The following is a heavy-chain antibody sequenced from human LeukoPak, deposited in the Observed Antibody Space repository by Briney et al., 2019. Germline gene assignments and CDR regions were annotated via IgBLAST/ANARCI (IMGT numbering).Heavy chain of an antibody. J-gene: IGHJ4*02. CDR2: IYYGGST. V-gene: IGHV4-39*01. Sequence: SGTLSLTCTVSGGSISSSSYYWGWIRQPPGKGLEWIGSIYYGGSTYYNPSLKSRVTISVDTSKNQFSLKLSSVTAAETAVYYCTRGRSLDSFDYWGQGTLVTVSS. D-gene: IGHD1-14*01. CDR3: TRGRSLDSFDY. CDR1: GGSISSSSYY.